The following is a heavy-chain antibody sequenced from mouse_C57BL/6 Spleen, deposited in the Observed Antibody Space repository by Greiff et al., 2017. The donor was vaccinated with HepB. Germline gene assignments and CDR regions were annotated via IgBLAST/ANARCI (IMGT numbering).Heavy chain of an antibody. J-gene: IGHJ2*01. CDR3: ARSVGGYDGYFDY. CDR1: GYSFTGYF. V-gene: IGHV1-20*01. CDR2: INPYNGDT. D-gene: IGHD2-2*01. Sequence: EVQLQESGPELVKPGDSVKISCKASGYSFTGYFMNWVMQSHGKSLEWIGRINPYNGDTFYNQKFKGKATLTVDKSSSTAHMELRSLTSEDSAVYYCARSVGGYDGYFDYWGQGTTLTVSS.